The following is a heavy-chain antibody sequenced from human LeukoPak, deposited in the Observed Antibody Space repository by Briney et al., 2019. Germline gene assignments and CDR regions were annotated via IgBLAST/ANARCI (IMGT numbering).Heavy chain of an antibody. D-gene: IGHD3-10*01. J-gene: IGHJ5*02. CDR3: ARDHLGSGSYYSRWFDP. CDR2: IYYSGST. V-gene: IGHV4-59*01. Sequence: SETLSLTCTVSGGSISSYYWSWIRQPPGKGLEWIGYIYYSGSTNYNPSLKSRVTISVDTSKNQFSLKLSSVTAADTAVYYCARDHLGSGSYYSRWFDPWGQGTLVTVSS. CDR1: GGSISSYY.